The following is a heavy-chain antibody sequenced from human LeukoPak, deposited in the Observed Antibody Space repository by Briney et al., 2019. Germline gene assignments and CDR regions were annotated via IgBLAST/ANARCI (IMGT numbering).Heavy chain of an antibody. CDR3: ARSRSDMVRGYFDY. Sequence: ASVKVSCKASGYTFTSYGISWVRQAPGQGLEWMGWISAYNGNTNYAQKFQGRVTITADESTSTAYMELSSLRSEDTAVYYCARSRSDMVRGYFDYWGQGTLVTVSS. CDR2: ISAYNGNT. J-gene: IGHJ4*02. CDR1: GYTFTSYG. V-gene: IGHV1-18*04. D-gene: IGHD3-10*01.